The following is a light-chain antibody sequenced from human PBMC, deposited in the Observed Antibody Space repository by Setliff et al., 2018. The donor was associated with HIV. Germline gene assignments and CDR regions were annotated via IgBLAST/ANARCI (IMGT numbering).Light chain of an antibody. Sequence: QSVLTQPPSLSGAPGQRVTISCTGSNSNIGSGSDVHWYQVLPETGPRLLIYSDVGRPSGVPDRFSGSKSGTAASLAITGLQVEDEADYYCSSYAGNNNYVFGTGTKVTVL. V-gene: IGLV1-40*01. CDR1: NSNIGSGSD. CDR3: SSYAGNNNYV. J-gene: IGLJ1*01. CDR2: SDV.